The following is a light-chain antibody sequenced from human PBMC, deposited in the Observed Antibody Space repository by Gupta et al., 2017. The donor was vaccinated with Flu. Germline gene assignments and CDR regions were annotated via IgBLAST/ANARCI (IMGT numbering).Light chain of an antibody. CDR2: LGS. CDR1: QSLLHSNGDNY. CDR3: RQALQTPLT. V-gene: IGKV2-28*01. Sequence: DIVMAQSRLCLPVTPGEPASIPCRASQSLLHSNGDNYLDWYLQKPGQSPQLLLYLGSKRVSGVPHRFSGSGSGGDFTLQISRVEAQDVGVYYCRQALQTPLTFGGGTKVDTK. J-gene: IGKJ4*01.